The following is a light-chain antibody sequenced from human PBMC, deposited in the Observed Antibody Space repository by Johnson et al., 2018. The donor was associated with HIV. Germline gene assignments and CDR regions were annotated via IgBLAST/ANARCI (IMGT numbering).Light chain of an antibody. V-gene: IGLV1-51*01. CDR2: DNN. CDR3: GAWDSSLSAYV. J-gene: IGLJ1*01. CDR1: NSNIGNNY. Sequence: QSVLTQPPSVSAAPGQKVTISCSGSNSNIGNNYVSWYQQLPGTAPKLLIYDNNKRPSGIPDRFSGSKSGTSATLAITGLQPGDEAEYYCGAWDSSLSAYVFGTGTQVTV.